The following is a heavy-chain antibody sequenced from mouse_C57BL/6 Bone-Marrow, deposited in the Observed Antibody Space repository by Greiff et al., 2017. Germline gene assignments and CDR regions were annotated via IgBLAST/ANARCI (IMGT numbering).Heavy chain of an antibody. V-gene: IGHV1-55*01. CDR3: ANGYPLYYYAMDD. J-gene: IGHJ4*01. CDR1: GYTFTSYW. D-gene: IGHD2-2*01. CDR2: IYPGSGST. Sequence: VQLQQPGAELVKPGASVKMSCKASGYTFTSYWITWVKQRPGQGLEWIGDIYPGSGSTNYNEKFKSKATLTVDTSSSTAYMQLSSLTSEDSAVYYCANGYPLYYYAMDDWGKGTSVTVSS.